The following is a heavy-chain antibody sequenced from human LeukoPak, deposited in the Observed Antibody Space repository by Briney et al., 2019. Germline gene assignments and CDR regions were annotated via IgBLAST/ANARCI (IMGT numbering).Heavy chain of an antibody. CDR1: GFTVSSNY. J-gene: IGHJ4*02. V-gene: IGHV3-53*01. Sequence: GGSLRLSCAASGFTVSSNYMSWVRQAPGKGLEWVSVIYSGGSTYYADSVKGRFTISRDNSKNTLYLQMNSLRAEDTAVYYCARGADSSSWYRAFPRFFDYWGQGTLVTVSS. D-gene: IGHD6-13*01. CDR3: ARGADSSSWYRAFPRFFDY. CDR2: IYSGGST.